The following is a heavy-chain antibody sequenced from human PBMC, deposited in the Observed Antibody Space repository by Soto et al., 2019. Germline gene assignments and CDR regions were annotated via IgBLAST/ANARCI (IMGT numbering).Heavy chain of an antibody. CDR3: AADQLERPGDY. D-gene: IGHD1-1*01. Sequence: WIVVGSGNTNYAQKFQERVTITRDMSTSTAYMELSSLRSEDTAVYYCAADQLERPGDYWGQGTLVTVSS. J-gene: IGHJ4*02. CDR2: IVVGSGNT. V-gene: IGHV1-58*01.